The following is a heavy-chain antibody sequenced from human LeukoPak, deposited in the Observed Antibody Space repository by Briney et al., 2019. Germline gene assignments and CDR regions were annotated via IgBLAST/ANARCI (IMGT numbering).Heavy chain of an antibody. V-gene: IGHV3-7*01. CDR1: GFTFSSYW. Sequence: PGGSLRISCAASGFTFSSYWMIWLRQAPGKGLEWVANIKQDGSEKYYMDSVKGRFTISRDNAKNSLYLQMNSLRAEDTAVYYCARDQDYYGSGSHYDAFDIWGQGTMVTVSS. D-gene: IGHD3-10*01. CDR2: IKQDGSEK. CDR3: ARDQDYYGSGSHYDAFDI. J-gene: IGHJ3*02.